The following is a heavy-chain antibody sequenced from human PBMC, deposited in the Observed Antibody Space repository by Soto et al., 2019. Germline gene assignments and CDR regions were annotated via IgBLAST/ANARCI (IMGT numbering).Heavy chain of an antibody. J-gene: IGHJ6*02. D-gene: IGHD4-17*01. Sequence: GGSLRLSCAASGFTISSHAIHWVRQAPGKGLEWVAVISYDGSNKYYADSVKGRFTISRDNSKNTLYLQMNSLRAEDTAVYYCARERGLIGSTAPSWGMDVWGQGTTVTVSS. V-gene: IGHV3-30-3*01. CDR2: ISYDGSNK. CDR3: ARERGLIGSTAPSWGMDV. CDR1: GFTISSHA.